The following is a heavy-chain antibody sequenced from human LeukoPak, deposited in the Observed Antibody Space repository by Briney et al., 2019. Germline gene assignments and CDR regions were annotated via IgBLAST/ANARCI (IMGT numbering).Heavy chain of an antibody. V-gene: IGHV4-39*07. CDR2: IYYSGST. CDR3: ARDLSGTTHDAFDI. J-gene: IGHJ3*02. Sequence: SETLSLTCTVSGGSISSSSYYRGWIRQPPGKGLEWIGSIYYSGSTYYNPSLKSRVTISVNTSKNQFSLKLSSVTAADTAVYYCARDLSGTTHDAFDIWGQGTMVTVSS. CDR1: GGSISSSSYY. D-gene: IGHD4-17*01.